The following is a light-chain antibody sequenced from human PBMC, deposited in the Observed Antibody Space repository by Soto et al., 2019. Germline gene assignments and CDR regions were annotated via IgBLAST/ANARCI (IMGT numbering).Light chain of an antibody. J-gene: IGKJ1*01. CDR1: QGISSY. Sequence: DIQMTQSPSSLSASVGDRVTITCRASQGISSYLAWYQQKPGKVPKVLIYAASTLQSGVPSRFSGSGSGTEFTLTISSLQPEDVATYYCQKYYSAPETCGQGTKVEIK. V-gene: IGKV1-27*01. CDR2: AAS. CDR3: QKYYSAPET.